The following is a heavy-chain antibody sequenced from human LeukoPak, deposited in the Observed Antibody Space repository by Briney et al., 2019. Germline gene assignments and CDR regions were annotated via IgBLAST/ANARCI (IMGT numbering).Heavy chain of an antibody. CDR2: ISSSSSYI. Sequence: GGSLRLSCAASGFTFSSYSMNWVRQAPGKGLEWVSSISSSSSYIYYADSVKGRFTISRDNAKNSLYLQVNSLRAEDTAVYYCARDPEGYYYGMDVWGQGTTVTVSS. CDR1: GFTFSSYS. V-gene: IGHV3-21*01. J-gene: IGHJ6*02. CDR3: ARDPEGYYYGMDV. D-gene: IGHD1-14*01.